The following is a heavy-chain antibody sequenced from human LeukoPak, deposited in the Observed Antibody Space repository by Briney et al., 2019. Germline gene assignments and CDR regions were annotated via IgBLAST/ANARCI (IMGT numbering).Heavy chain of an antibody. J-gene: IGHJ6*03. CDR3: ARGALEYSSSSYYYYMDV. Sequence: GGSLRLSCAASGFTSSSYGMHWVRQAPGKGLEWVAVIWYDGSNKYYADSVKGRFTISRDNSKNTLYLQMNSLRAEDTAVYYCARGALEYSSSSYYYYMDVWGKGTTVTVSS. D-gene: IGHD6-6*01. V-gene: IGHV3-33*01. CDR2: IWYDGSNK. CDR1: GFTSSSYG.